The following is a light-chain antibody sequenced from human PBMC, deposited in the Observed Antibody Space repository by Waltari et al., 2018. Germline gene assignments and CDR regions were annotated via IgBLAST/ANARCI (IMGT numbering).Light chain of an antibody. CDR3: QQYNSYSPL. CDR1: QSIGSW. J-gene: IGKJ1*01. CDR2: DAS. V-gene: IGKV1-5*01. Sequence: DIQMTQSPSTLSASVGDRVTIPCRASQSIGSWLAWYHQRPGKAPKLLIYDASSLESGVPSRFSGSGSGTEFTLTISSLQPDDFATYYCQQYNSYSPLFGQGTKVEIK.